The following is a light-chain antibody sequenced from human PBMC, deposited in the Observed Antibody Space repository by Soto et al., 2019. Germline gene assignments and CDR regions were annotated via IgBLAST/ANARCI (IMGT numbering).Light chain of an antibody. CDR2: YDS. J-gene: IGLJ3*02. CDR3: QVWERSSDHVV. CDR1: NIESKS. Sequence: SYELTQPPSVSVAPGKTARITCGGDNIESKSVHWYQQSPGQAPELVMYYDSDRPSGIPERFSGSNTGNTATLTISRVEAGDEADYYCQVWERSSDHVVFGGGTKLTVL. V-gene: IGLV3-21*01.